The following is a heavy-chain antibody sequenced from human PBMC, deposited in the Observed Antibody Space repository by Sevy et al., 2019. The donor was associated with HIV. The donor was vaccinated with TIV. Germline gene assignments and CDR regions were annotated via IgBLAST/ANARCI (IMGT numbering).Heavy chain of an antibody. CDR2: IWYDGTNR. D-gene: IGHD6-19*01. Sequence: GGSLRLSCAASGFSISGYGMHWVSQAPGKGLEWVAVIWYDGTNREYADSVKGRFTISSDNSKNTLYLQMNSLRVEDTAVYYCAREDIRVAGIGYYFHSWGQGTLVTVSS. CDR3: AREDIRVAGIGYYFHS. V-gene: IGHV3-33*01. CDR1: GFSISGYG. J-gene: IGHJ4*02.